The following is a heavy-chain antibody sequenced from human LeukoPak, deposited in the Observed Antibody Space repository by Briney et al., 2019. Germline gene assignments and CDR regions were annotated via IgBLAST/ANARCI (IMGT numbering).Heavy chain of an antibody. Sequence: GGSLRLSCAASGFTFSSYGMHWVRQAPGKGLEWVAFIRYDGSNKYYADSVKGRFTISRDNAKNSLYLQMNSLRAEDTAVYYCARETYYYDSSGSYWGQGTLVTVSS. CDR2: IRYDGSNK. V-gene: IGHV3-30*02. J-gene: IGHJ4*02. CDR1: GFTFSSYG. D-gene: IGHD3-22*01. CDR3: ARETYYYDSSGSY.